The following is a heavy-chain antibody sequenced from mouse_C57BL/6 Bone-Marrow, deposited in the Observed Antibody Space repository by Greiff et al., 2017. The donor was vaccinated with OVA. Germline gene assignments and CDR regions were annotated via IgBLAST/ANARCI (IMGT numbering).Heavy chain of an antibody. V-gene: IGHV1-82*01. CDR1: GYAFSSSW. J-gene: IGHJ1*03. Sequence: VQLQESGPELVKPGASVKISCKASGYAFSSSWMNWVKQRPGKGLEWIGRINPGNGDTNYNGKFKGKATLTADKSSSTAYMQLSSLTSEDSAVYFCARYYSNLYWYFDVWGTGTTVTVSS. CDR2: INPGNGDT. D-gene: IGHD2-5*01. CDR3: ARYYSNLYWYFDV.